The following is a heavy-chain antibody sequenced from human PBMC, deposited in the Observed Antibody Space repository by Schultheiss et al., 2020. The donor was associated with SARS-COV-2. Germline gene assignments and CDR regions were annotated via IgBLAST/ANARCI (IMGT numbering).Heavy chain of an antibody. CDR1: GFTFSSYS. V-gene: IGHV3-21*01. J-gene: IGHJ4*02. D-gene: IGHD2-21*02. CDR2: ISSSSSYI. CDR3: ARARIVVVTAIPKTLFDY. Sequence: GGSLRLSCAASGFTFSSYSMNWVRQAPGKGLEWVSSISSSSSYIYYADSVKGRFTISRDNAKNSLYLQMNSLRAEDTAVYYCARARIVVVTAIPKTLFDYWGQGTLVTVSS.